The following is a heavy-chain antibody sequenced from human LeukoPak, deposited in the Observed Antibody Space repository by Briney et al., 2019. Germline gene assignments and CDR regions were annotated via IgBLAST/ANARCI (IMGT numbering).Heavy chain of an antibody. Sequence: SATLSLTCTVSGGSVSSYYSSWVRQPPGKGLEWIGYIYYSVSTNYNPSLKSRVTISVETSKNQFSLKLSSVTAADTAVYYCARLPTVTFFDYWGQGTLVTVSS. V-gene: IGHV4-59*02. CDR2: IYYSVST. J-gene: IGHJ4*02. CDR1: GGSVSSYY. D-gene: IGHD4-17*01. CDR3: ARLPTVTFFDY.